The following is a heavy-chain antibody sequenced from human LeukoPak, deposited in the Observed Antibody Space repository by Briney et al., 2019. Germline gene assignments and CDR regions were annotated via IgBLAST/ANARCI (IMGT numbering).Heavy chain of an antibody. CDR3: SRGRYGDYSRSGYYYGMDV. CDR2: IAFEGSNT. CDR1: GFTFSSYA. J-gene: IGHJ6*02. V-gene: IGHV3-30-3*01. Sequence: PGGSLRLSCVAAGFTFSSYAMQWVSQAPGKGLEWVAVIAFEGSNTIYADSVKGRFTISRDISKSTLYLEMNSLKAEDSAIYYCSRGRYGDYSRSGYYYGMDVWGQGTTVTVSS. D-gene: IGHD4-17*01.